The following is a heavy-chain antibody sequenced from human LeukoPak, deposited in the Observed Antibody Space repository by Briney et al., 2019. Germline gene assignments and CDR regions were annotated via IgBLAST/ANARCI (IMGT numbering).Heavy chain of an antibody. Sequence: WIRQPPGKGLEWVGRIKSKTDGGTTDYAAPVKGRFTISRDDSKNTLYLQMNSLKTEDTAVYYCTTDPRPDIVVVPAAIWAFDIWGQGTMVTVSS. CDR3: TTDPRPDIVVVPAAIWAFDI. CDR2: IKSKTDGGTT. J-gene: IGHJ3*02. D-gene: IGHD2-2*01. V-gene: IGHV3-15*01.